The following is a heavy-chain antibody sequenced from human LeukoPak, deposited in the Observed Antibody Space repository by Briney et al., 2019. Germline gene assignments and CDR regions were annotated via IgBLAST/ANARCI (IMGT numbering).Heavy chain of an antibody. V-gene: IGHV4-59*01. CDR2: IYYSGST. Sequence: SETLSLTCAVYGGSFSGYYWSWIRQPPGKGLEWIGYIYYSGSTNYNPSLKSRVTISVDTSKNQFSLKLSSVTAADTAVYYCARGQSHPPPRFDYWGQGTLVTVSS. CDR3: ARGQSHPPPRFDY. J-gene: IGHJ4*02. CDR1: GGSFSGYY.